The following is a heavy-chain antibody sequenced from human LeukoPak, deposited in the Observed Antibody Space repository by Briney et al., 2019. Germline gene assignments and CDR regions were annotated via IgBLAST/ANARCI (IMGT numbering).Heavy chain of an antibody. Sequence: GGSLRLSCAASGFTFNNYWMTWVRQAPGKGLEWVANIKQDESEKYYVDSVKGRFTISRDNSKNTLYLQMNSLRAEDTAVYYCAKDLAPRTALDYWGQGTLVTVSS. D-gene: IGHD2-2*01. CDR3: AKDLAPRTALDY. V-gene: IGHV3-7*01. CDR1: GFTFNNYW. CDR2: IKQDESEK. J-gene: IGHJ4*02.